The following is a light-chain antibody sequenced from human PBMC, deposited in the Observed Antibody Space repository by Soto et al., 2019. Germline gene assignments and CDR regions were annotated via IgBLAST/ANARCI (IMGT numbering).Light chain of an antibody. CDR3: QQRHNWRDT. CDR1: QSVSNNY. J-gene: IGKJ5*01. Sequence: EIVLTQSPGTLSLSPGERATLSCRASQSVSNNYLAWYQQKPGQAPRLLIYGASNRATGIPARFSGSGSGTDFTLTISSLEPEDFAVYYCQQRHNWRDTFGQGTRLEIK. V-gene: IGKV3-11*01. CDR2: GAS.